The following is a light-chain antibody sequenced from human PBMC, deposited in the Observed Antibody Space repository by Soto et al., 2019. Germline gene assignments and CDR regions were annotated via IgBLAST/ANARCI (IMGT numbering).Light chain of an antibody. J-gene: IGKJ1*01. CDR3: QQYNNWPRT. CDR2: GAS. V-gene: IGKV3-15*01. Sequence: EIVMTQSPATLSVSPGETATPSCRASQSVSSNLAWYQQKPGQAPRLLIYGASTRATGIPARFSGSGSGTEFTLTISSLQSEDFAVYYCQQYNNWPRTFGQGTKVDIK. CDR1: QSVSSN.